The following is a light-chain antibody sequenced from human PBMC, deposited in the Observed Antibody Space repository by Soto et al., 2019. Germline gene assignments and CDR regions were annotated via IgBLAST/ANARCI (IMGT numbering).Light chain of an antibody. CDR3: HQRNK. CDR1: QFLSSY. Sequence: EVVLTQSPATLSLAPGERATLSCRASQFLSSYLAWYQQKPGQPPRLLIYDTSNRATGIPARFSGSRSGTDFTLTISSLELEDFEVYFCHQRNKFGKGTRLEIK. V-gene: IGKV3-11*01. J-gene: IGKJ5*01. CDR2: DTS.